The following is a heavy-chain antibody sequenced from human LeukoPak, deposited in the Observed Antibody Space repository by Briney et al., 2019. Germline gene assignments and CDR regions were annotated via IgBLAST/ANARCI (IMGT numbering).Heavy chain of an antibody. CDR3: AKDYCSSTSCYFDY. CDR2: ISWDGGST. J-gene: IGHJ4*02. Sequence: GGSLRLSCAASGFTFDEYAMHWVRQAPGKGLEWVSLISWDGGSTHYADSVKGRFTISRDNSKNSLYLQMNSLRAEDTALYYCAKDYCSSTSCYFDYWGQGTLVTVSS. V-gene: IGHV3-43D*04. D-gene: IGHD2-2*01. CDR1: GFTFDEYA.